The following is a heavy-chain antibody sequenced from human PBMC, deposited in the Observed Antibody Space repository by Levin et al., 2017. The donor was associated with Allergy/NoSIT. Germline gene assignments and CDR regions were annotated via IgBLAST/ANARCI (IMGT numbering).Heavy chain of an antibody. CDR1: GFTFSSYG. J-gene: IGHJ4*02. V-gene: IGHV3-30*18. CDR2: ISYDGSNK. CDR3: AKENYYGSGSYYNPYYFDY. D-gene: IGHD3-10*01. Sequence: GGSLRLSCAASGFTFSSYGMHWVRQAPGKGLEWVAVISYDGSNKYYADSVKGRFTISRDNSKNTLYLQMNSLRAEDTAVYYCAKENYYGSGSYYNPYYFDYWGQGTLVTVSS.